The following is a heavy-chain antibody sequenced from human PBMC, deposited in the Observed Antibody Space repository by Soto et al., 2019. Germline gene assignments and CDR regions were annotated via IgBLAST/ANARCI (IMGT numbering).Heavy chain of an antibody. CDR3: ARVHTYYYYSGSFDY. D-gene: IGHD2-15*01. CDR1: GYTFTGYY. CDR2: INPNNGDT. V-gene: IGHV1-2*02. Sequence: ASVKVSCKASGYTFTGYYLHWFLQSPFQGLEWMGWINPNNGDTNYAQNFQGRVTMTRDTSISTAYMELSGLRSDDTAVYYCARVHTYYYYSGSFDYWGQGTLVTVSS. J-gene: IGHJ4*02.